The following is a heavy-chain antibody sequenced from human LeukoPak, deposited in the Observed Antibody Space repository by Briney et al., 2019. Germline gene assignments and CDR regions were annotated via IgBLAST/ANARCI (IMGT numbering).Heavy chain of an antibody. V-gene: IGHV1-69*05. CDR3: ARAGEGYNDRDAFDI. CDR2: IIPIFGTA. D-gene: IGHD5-24*01. CDR1: GGTFSSYA. Sequence: SVKVSCKASGGTFSSYAISWVRQAPGQGLEWMGGIIPIFGTANYAQNFQGRVTITTDESTSTAYMELSSLRSEDTAVYYCARAGEGYNDRDAFDIWGQGTMVTVSS. J-gene: IGHJ3*02.